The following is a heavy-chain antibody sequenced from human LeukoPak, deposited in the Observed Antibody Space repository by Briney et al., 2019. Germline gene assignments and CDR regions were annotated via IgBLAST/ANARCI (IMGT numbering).Heavy chain of an antibody. V-gene: IGHV3-23*01. D-gene: IGHD2-21*01. CDR2: ISGSGGST. Sequence: PGGSLRLSCAASGFTFSSYAMSWVRQAPGKGLEGVSAISGSGGSTYYADSVKGRFTISRDNSKNTLYLQMNSLRAEDTAVYYCAKRLRVDDAFDIWGQGTMVTVSS. CDR3: AKRLRVDDAFDI. CDR1: GFTFSSYA. J-gene: IGHJ3*02.